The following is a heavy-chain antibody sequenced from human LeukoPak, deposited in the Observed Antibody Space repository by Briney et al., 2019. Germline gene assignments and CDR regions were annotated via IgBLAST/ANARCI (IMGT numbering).Heavy chain of an antibody. D-gene: IGHD2-15*01. CDR2: IYPGDSDT. CDR3: ARGYSAAYSPPEWFDP. Sequence: GDSLKISCKSYGYNFTNYWIGWVRPMPGEGLEYMGIIYPGDSDTRYNPSFQGQFTISANKSLNTAYLQWRTLKASDTAIYYCARGYSAAYSPPEWFDPWGQGTLVTVSS. CDR1: GYNFTNYW. V-gene: IGHV5-51*06. J-gene: IGHJ5*02.